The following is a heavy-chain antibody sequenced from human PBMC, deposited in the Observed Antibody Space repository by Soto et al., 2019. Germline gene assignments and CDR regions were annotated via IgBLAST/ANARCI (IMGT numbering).Heavy chain of an antibody. V-gene: IGHV3-48*02. J-gene: IGHJ5*02. CDR1: GFTFSSYS. D-gene: IGHD2-15*01. CDR2: ISSSSSTI. Sequence: EVQLVESGGGLVQPGGSLRLSCAASGFTFSSYSMNWVRQAPGKGLEWVSYISSSSSTIYYADSVKGRFTISRDNAKNSLYLQMNSLGDEDTAVYYCARDWHSGYCSGGSCSTWDNWFDPWGQGTLVTVSS. CDR3: ARDWHSGYCSGGSCSTWDNWFDP.